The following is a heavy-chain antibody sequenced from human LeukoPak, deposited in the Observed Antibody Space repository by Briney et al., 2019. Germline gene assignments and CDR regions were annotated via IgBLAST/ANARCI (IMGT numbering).Heavy chain of an antibody. Sequence: GSLRLSCAASGFTFSSYWMSWVRQPPGKGLEWIGHISFTGGTTYNPSLESRVTISLDTSKHQFSLRLTSVTAADTAVYFCARAAKFYFGSETYYYFDYWGQGSLVTVSS. V-gene: IGHV4-59*01. D-gene: IGHD3-10*01. CDR1: GFTFSSYW. J-gene: IGHJ4*02. CDR3: ARAAKFYFGSETYYYFDY. CDR2: ISFTGGT.